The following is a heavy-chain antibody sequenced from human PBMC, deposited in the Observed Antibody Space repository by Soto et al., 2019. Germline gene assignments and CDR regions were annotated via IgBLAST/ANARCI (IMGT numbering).Heavy chain of an antibody. CDR2: ISSSSSYI. J-gene: IGHJ4*02. Sequence: GGSLRLSCAASGFTFSSYSMNWVHQAPGKGLEWVSSISSSSSYIYYADSVKGRFTISRDNAKNSLYLQMNSLRAEDTAVYYCARARIAVAGSDFEYWGQGTLVTVSS. CDR3: ARARIAVAGSDFEY. V-gene: IGHV3-21*01. D-gene: IGHD6-19*01. CDR1: GFTFSSYS.